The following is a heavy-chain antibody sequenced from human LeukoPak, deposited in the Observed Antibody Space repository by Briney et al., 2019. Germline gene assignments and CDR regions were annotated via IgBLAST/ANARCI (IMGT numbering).Heavy chain of an antibody. CDR2: IWYDGSNK. V-gene: IGHV3-33*06. J-gene: IGHJ4*02. Sequence: GGSLRLSCAASGFTFSSYGMHWVRQAPGKGLEWVAVIWYDGSNKYYADSVKGRFTISRDNSKNTLYLQMNSLRAEDTAVYYCAKDYRVSSYNFDYWGQGTLVTVSS. CDR1: GFTFSSYG. D-gene: IGHD6-6*01. CDR3: AKDYRVSSYNFDY.